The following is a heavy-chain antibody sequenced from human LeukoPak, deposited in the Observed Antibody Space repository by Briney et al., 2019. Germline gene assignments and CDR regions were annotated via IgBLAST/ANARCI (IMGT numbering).Heavy chain of an antibody. CDR2: ISYDGSNK. J-gene: IGHJ4*02. V-gene: IGHV3-30*18. CDR1: GFTFSSYG. D-gene: IGHD2-2*01. CDR3: AKGEYQLPLDY. Sequence: GGSLRLSCAASGFTFSSYGMHWVRQAPGKGVEWVAVISYDGSNKYYADSVKGRFTISRDNSKNTLYLQMNSLRAEGTAVYYCAKGEYQLPLDYWGQGTLVTVSS.